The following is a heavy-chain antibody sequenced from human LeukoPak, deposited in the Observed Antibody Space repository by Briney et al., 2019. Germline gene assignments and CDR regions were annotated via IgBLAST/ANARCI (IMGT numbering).Heavy chain of an antibody. Sequence: SVKVACKASGFTFTSSAVQWVRQARGQRLEWIGWIVVGSGNTNYAQKFQERVTITRDMSTSTAYMELSSLRSEDTAVYYCAADLTAAGTGDGYWGQGTLVTVSS. J-gene: IGHJ4*02. V-gene: IGHV1-58*01. CDR3: AADLTAAGTGDGY. D-gene: IGHD6-13*01. CDR2: IVVGSGNT. CDR1: GFTFTSSA.